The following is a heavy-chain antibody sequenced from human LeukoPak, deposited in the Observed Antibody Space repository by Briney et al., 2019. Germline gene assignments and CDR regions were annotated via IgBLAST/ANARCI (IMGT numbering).Heavy chain of an antibody. J-gene: IGHJ4*02. Sequence: GGSLRLSCAASGFTFSSYAMSWVRQAPGKGLEWVSAISSNGGSTYYANSVKGRFTISRDNSKNTLYLQMGSLRVEDMAVYYCARASSGWYGYWGQGTLVTVSS. CDR1: GFTFSSYA. CDR3: ARASSGWYGY. V-gene: IGHV3-64*01. D-gene: IGHD6-19*01. CDR2: ISSNGGST.